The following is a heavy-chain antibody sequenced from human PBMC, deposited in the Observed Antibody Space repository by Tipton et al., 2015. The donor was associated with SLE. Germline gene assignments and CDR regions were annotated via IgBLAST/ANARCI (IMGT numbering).Heavy chain of an antibody. D-gene: IGHD2-2*01. CDR3: SRSTGLPAESRYYYGVDF. Sequence: QSGPEVKKPGSSVKISCRASGGTFSVYAFSWVRQAPGQGLEWMGVINPSDGSRSYAQKFQGRVTMTRDASTVYMELSSLKSEDTAVYFCSRSTGLPAESRYYYGVDFWGQGTTVKVSS. V-gene: IGHV1-46*01. CDR2: INPSDGSR. J-gene: IGHJ6*02. CDR1: GGTFSVYA.